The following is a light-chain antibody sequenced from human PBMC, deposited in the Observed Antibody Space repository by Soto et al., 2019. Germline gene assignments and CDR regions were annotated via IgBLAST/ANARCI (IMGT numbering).Light chain of an antibody. CDR3: QQRRDWLT. Sequence: EIVLTQSPATLSLSPGERATLSCRASQSVGSYLAWYQQKPGQAPRLLIFDASNRATGIPARFSGSGSGTDFTLTISSLKPEDFAVYYCQQRRDWLTFGGGTKVDIK. CDR2: DAS. CDR1: QSVGSY. V-gene: IGKV3-11*01. J-gene: IGKJ4*01.